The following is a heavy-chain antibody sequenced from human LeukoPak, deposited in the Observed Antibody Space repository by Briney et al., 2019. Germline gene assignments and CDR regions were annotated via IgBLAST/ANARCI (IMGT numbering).Heavy chain of an antibody. D-gene: IGHD2-2*01. CDR3: ASIVVVPALDY. J-gene: IGHJ4*02. V-gene: IGHV3-30-3*01. CDR2: ISYDGSNK. CDR1: GFTFSSYA. Sequence: PGGSLRLSCAASGFTFSSYAMHWVRQAPGKGLEWVAVISYDGSNKYYADSVKGRFTISRDNSKNTLYLQMNSLRAEDTAVYYCASIVVVPALDYWGQGTLVTVSS.